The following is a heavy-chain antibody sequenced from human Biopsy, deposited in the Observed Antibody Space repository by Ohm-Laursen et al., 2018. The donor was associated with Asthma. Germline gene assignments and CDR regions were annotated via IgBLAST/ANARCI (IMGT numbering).Heavy chain of an antibody. V-gene: IGHV3-74*01. Sequence: SLRLSCAATGFTFTDYCMHWVRQAPGMGLVWVSRINVEGTTTNYADFVKGRFTISRDNAKNTLYLQMNSLRVEDTAVYYCAKARIHHVYDSSGYYQHDWGQGTLVTVSS. CDR2: INVEGTTT. CDR3: AKARIHHVYDSSGYYQHD. J-gene: IGHJ4*02. CDR1: GFTFTDYC. D-gene: IGHD3-22*01.